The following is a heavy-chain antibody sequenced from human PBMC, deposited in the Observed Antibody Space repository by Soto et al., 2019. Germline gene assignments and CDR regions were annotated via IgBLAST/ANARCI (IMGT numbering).Heavy chain of an antibody. CDR1: GGSFSGYY. J-gene: IGHJ4*02. Sequence: QVQLQQWGAGLLKPSETLSLTCAVYGGSFSGYYWSWIRQPPGKGLEWIGEINHSGSTNYNPSLKSRVTISVDTSKNQFSLKLSSVTAADTAVYYCARRGSTRLLPHPIYYFDYWGQGTLVTVSS. D-gene: IGHD2-21*02. CDR3: ARRGSTRLLPHPIYYFDY. CDR2: INHSGST. V-gene: IGHV4-34*01.